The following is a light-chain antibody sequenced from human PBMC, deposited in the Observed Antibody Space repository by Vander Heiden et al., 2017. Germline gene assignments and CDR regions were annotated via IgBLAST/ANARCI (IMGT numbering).Light chain of an antibody. CDR2: KAS. J-gene: IGKJ2*01. CDR3: QQDNSSPLT. Sequence: DIQMTQSPSTLSASVGDRVTITCRASQSISSWLAWYQQKPGKAPKLLIYKASSLESGVPSRFSGSGSGTEFTLTISSLQPDDFATYYCQQDNSSPLTFGQGTKMXIK. CDR1: QSISSW. V-gene: IGKV1-5*03.